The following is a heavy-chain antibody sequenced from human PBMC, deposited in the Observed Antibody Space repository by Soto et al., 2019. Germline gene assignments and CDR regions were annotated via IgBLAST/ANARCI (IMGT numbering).Heavy chain of an antibody. V-gene: IGHV3-23*01. J-gene: IGHJ4*02. CDR2: ISGSDAST. D-gene: IGHD2-21*01. CDR1: GFTFSSYA. CDR3: ARGLHSLFDY. Sequence: PGGSLRLSCAASGFTFSSYAMSWVRQAPGKGLEWVSVISGSDASTYYADSVKGRFTISRDNSNNTLYVQMTSLRAEDTAVYYCARGLHSLFDYWGQGALVTVSS.